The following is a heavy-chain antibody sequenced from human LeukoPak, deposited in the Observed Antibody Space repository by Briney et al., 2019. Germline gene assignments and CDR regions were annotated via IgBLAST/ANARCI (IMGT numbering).Heavy chain of an antibody. CDR1: GGTFSSYA. J-gene: IGHJ6*04. V-gene: IGHV1-69*06. Sequence: SVKVPCKASGGTFSSYAISWVRQAPGQGLEWMGGIIPIFGTANYAQKFQGRVTITADKSTSTAYMELSSLRSEDTAVYYCARDGDQVRGAEYYYYGMDVWGKGTTVTVSS. CDR2: IIPIFGTA. CDR3: ARDGDQVRGAEYYYYGMDV. D-gene: IGHD3-10*01.